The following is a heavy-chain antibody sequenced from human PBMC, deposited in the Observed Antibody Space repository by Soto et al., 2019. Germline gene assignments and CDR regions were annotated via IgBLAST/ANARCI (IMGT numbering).Heavy chain of an antibody. CDR2: IYSGGST. CDR1: GFTVSSKY. D-gene: IGHD5-12*01. CDR3: AREGRDGYNFAFDI. V-gene: IGHV3-53*01. Sequence: EVQLVESGGGLIQPGGSLRLSCAASGFTVSSKYMSWVRQAPGKGLEWVSVIYSGGSTYNADSVKGRFTISRDNSKNTLYLQMNSLRAEDTAVYYCAREGRDGYNFAFDIWGQGTTVTVSS. J-gene: IGHJ3*02.